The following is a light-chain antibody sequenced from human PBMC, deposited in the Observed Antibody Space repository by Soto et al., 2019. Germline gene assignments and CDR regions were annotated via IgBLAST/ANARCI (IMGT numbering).Light chain of an antibody. CDR3: CSYACSTTLDV. V-gene: IGLV2-23*01. J-gene: IGLJ6*01. CDR1: SSNVGSYNF. Sequence: QSVLTQPASVSGSPGQSITISCTGTSSNVGSYNFVSWYQQYPGKAPTLIIYEGYKRPSGVSDRFSGSKSGNTASLTISGLQAEDEADYYCCSYACSTTLDVFGSGTQVTVL. CDR2: EGY.